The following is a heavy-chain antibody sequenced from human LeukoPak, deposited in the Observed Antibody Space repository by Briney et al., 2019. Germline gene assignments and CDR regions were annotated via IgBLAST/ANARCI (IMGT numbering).Heavy chain of an antibody. CDR1: GGSISSYY. V-gene: IGHV4-59*01. Sequence: SETLSLTCTVSGGSISSYYWCWIRQPPGKGLEWIGYIYYSGSTNYNPSLKSRVTISVDTSKTQFSLKLSSVTAADTAVYYCARSTMVRGVIRAFDIWGQGTMVTVSS. CDR3: ARSTMVRGVIRAFDI. CDR2: IYYSGST. D-gene: IGHD3-10*01. J-gene: IGHJ3*02.